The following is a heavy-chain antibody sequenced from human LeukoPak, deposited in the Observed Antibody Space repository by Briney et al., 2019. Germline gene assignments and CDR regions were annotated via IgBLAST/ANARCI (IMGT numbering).Heavy chain of an antibody. CDR2: IRYDGNNK. CDR1: GFTFSSYA. J-gene: IGHJ4*02. Sequence: PGGSLRLSCAASGFTFSSYAMSWVRQAPGKGLEWVAFIRYDGNNKLYADSVKGRFTISRDNSKNTLYLHINSLRAEDTAVYYCAKDNPLDYWGQGTLVIVSS. V-gene: IGHV3-30*02. D-gene: IGHD1-14*01. CDR3: AKDNPLDY.